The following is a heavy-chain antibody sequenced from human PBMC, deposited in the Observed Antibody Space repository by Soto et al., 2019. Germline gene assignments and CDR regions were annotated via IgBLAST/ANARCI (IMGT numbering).Heavy chain of an antibody. D-gene: IGHD3-22*01. V-gene: IGHV3-48*01. CDR1: GFPFNFYS. CDR3: ARGDYHDTSGPFSDAFDL. Sequence: RGSLRLSCTASGFPFNFYSMSWVRQAPGKGLEWISYISSSSSAIYYADSVRGRFTISRDNAKNSLYLQMSSLRAEDTAVYYCARGDYHDTSGPFSDAFDLWGQGTMVTVSS. J-gene: IGHJ3*01. CDR2: ISSSSSAI.